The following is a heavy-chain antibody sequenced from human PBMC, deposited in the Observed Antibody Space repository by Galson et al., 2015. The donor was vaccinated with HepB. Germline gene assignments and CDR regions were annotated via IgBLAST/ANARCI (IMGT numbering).Heavy chain of an antibody. J-gene: IGHJ3*02. D-gene: IGHD4-17*01. CDR2: ISSNGGST. CDR3: VKDQIDYGANPDAFDI. Sequence: SLRLSCAASGFTFSSYAMHWVRQAPGKGLEYVSAISSNGGSTYYADSVKGRFTISRDNSKNTLYLQMSSLRAEDTAVYYCVKDQIDYGANPDAFDIWGQGTMVTVSS. CDR1: GFTFSSYA. V-gene: IGHV3-64D*06.